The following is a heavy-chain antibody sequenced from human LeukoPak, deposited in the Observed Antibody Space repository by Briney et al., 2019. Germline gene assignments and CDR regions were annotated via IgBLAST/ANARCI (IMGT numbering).Heavy chain of an antibody. V-gene: IGHV1-46*01. Sequence: ASVKVSRKASGYTFTIYYMHWVRQAPGQGLEWMGIINPSGGATTYAQQFQDRVTMTRDTSTSTVYMELSSLRSEDTAVYYCARGRTLFDYWGQGTLVTVSS. CDR1: GYTFTIYY. J-gene: IGHJ4*02. CDR2: INPSGGAT. CDR3: ARGRTLFDY.